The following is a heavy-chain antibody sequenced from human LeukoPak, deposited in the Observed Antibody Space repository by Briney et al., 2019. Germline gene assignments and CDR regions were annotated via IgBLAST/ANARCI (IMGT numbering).Heavy chain of an antibody. CDR1: GFTFSSYW. CDR3: ASSVNYYYGMDV. V-gene: IGHV3-74*01. CDR2: INSDGSST. J-gene: IGHJ6*02. Sequence: PGGSLRLSCAASGFTFSSYWMHWVRQAPGKGLVWVSRINSDGSSTSYADSVKGRFTISRDNAKNTLYLQMNSLRAEDTAVYYCASSVNYYYGMDVWGQGTTVAVSS.